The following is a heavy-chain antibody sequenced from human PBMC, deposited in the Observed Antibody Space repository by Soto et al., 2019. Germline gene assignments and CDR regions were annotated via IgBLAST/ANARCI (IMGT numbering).Heavy chain of an antibody. V-gene: IGHV4-4*02. Sequence: QVQLQESGPGLVKPSGTLSLTCAVSSGTISSSNWWTWVRQPPGKGLEWIGEINQSGSPNYNPSLRSRVTISVDKSKSHIVLKLSSVTAADTAIYYCAGLGMVAAHREFDPWGQGTLVTVSS. D-gene: IGHD2-15*01. CDR3: AGLGMVAAHREFDP. J-gene: IGHJ5*02. CDR2: INQSGSP. CDR1: SGTISSSNW.